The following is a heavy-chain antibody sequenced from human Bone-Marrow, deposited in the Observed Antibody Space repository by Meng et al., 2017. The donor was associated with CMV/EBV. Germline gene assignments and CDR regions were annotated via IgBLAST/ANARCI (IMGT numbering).Heavy chain of an antibody. CDR1: GYVFTGYY. D-gene: IGHD3-3*01. CDR3: ARGVARTYYDFWSGCGDV. J-gene: IGHJ6*02. CDR2: MNPNSGNT. V-gene: IGHV1-8*03. Sequence: ASVKVSCKASGYVFTGYYMHWVRQATGQGLEWMGWMNPNSGNTGYAQKFQGRVTITRNTSISTAYMELSSLRSEDTAVYYCARGVARTYYDFWSGCGDVWGQGTTVTVS.